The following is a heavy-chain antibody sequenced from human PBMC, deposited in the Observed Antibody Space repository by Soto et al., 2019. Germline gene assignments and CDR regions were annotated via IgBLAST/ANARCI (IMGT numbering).Heavy chain of an antibody. J-gene: IGHJ6*02. D-gene: IGHD2-2*01. CDR1: GFTFSSYS. V-gene: IGHV3-48*02. Sequence: EVQLVESGGGLVQPGGSLRLSCAASGFTFSSYSMNWVRQAPGKGLEWVSYISSSSSTIYYADSVKGRFTISRDNAKNSLYLQMNSLRDEDTAVYYRAAEGYCSSTSCYFYYYYYYGMDVWGQGTTVTVSS. CDR3: AAEGYCSSTSCYFYYYYYYGMDV. CDR2: ISSSSSTI.